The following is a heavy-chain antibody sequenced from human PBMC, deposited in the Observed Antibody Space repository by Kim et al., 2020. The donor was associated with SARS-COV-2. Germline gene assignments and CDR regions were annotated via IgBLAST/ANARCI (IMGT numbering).Heavy chain of an antibody. Sequence: SETLSLTCAVYGGSFSGYYWSWIRQPPGKGLEWIGEINHSGSTNYNPSLKSRVTISVDTSKNQFSLKLSSVTAADTAVYYCARARKAVAGRFYYYGMDVCGQGTTVTVSS. CDR3: ARARKAVAGRFYYYGMDV. D-gene: IGHD6-19*01. CDR2: INHSGST. CDR1: GGSFSGYY. V-gene: IGHV4-34*01. J-gene: IGHJ6*02.